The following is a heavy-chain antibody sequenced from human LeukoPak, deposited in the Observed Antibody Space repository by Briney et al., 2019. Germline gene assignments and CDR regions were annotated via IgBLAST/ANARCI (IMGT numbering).Heavy chain of an antibody. V-gene: IGHV1-69*01. D-gene: IGHD4-17*01. CDR2: IIPIFGTA. J-gene: IGHJ4*02. CDR1: GGTFSSYA. Sequence: SVKVCCKTSGGTFSSYAISWVRQAPGQGLEWMGGIIPIFGTANYAQKFQGRVTITADESTSTAYMELSSLRSEDTAVYYCAREDGDYSFDYWGQGTLVTVSS. CDR3: AREDGDYSFDY.